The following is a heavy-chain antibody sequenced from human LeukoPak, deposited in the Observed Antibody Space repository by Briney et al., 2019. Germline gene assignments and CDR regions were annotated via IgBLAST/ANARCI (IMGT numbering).Heavy chain of an antibody. CDR1: GFTFSNNA. V-gene: IGHV3-23*01. J-gene: IGHJ4*02. CDR2: ISASGGRT. Sequence: GGSLRLSCAASGFTFSNNAMSWVRQAPGKGLEWVSSISASGGRTYYADSVKGRFTISRDNSKNALYLQMNSLRAEDTAVYYCAKAVGYCSSTSCPMFFDYWGQGTLVTVSS. CDR3: AKAVGYCSSTSCPMFFDY. D-gene: IGHD2-2*01.